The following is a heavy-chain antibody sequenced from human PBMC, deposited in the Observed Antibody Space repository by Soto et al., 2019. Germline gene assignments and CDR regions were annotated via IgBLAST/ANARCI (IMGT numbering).Heavy chain of an antibody. CDR1: GGSFSGYY. Sequence: LTCAVYGGSFSGYYWSWIRQPPGKGLEWIGEINHSGSTNYNPSLKSRVTIAVDTSKNQFSLKLSSVTAADTAVYYCARDRCSSTSCYHFYYYYYGMDVWGQGTTVTVSS. D-gene: IGHD2-2*01. J-gene: IGHJ6*02. V-gene: IGHV4-34*01. CDR2: INHSGST. CDR3: ARDRCSSTSCYHFYYYYYGMDV.